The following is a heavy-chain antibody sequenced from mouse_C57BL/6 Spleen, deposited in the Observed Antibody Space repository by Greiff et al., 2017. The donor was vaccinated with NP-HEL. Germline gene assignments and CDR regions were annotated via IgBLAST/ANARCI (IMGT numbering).Heavy chain of an antibody. J-gene: IGHJ2*01. V-gene: IGHV1-76*01. Sequence: QVQLQQSGAELVRPGASVKLSCKASGYTFTDYYINWVKQRPGQGLEWIARIYPGSGNTYYNEKFKGKATLTAEKSSSTAYMQLSSLTSEDSAVYCCTRSRLTGPYFDYWGQGTTLTVSS. D-gene: IGHD4-1*01. CDR3: TRSRLTGPYFDY. CDR1: GYTFTDYY. CDR2: IYPGSGNT.